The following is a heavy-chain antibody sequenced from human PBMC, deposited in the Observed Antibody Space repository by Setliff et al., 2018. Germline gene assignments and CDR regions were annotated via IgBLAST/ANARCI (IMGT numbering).Heavy chain of an antibody. CDR1: GFIFSGYW. D-gene: IGHD6-13*01. J-gene: IGHJ4*02. V-gene: IGHV3-74*01. Sequence: GGSLRLSCAASGFIFSGYWMHWVRQAPGKGLVWVSRINSDGSSTSYADSVKGRFTISRDNAKNSLYLQMNSLRAEDTAFYYCVRDACPYTSTWCHHFDCWGQGTLVTVSS. CDR2: INSDGSST. CDR3: VRDACPYTSTWCHHFDC.